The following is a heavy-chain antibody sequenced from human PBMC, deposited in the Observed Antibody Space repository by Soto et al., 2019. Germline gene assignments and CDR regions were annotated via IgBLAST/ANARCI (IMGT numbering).Heavy chain of an antibody. CDR1: GFTFSSYG. J-gene: IGHJ6*02. V-gene: IGHV3-33*06. CDR3: AKVDYDSTPYYYGIDV. CDR2: IWYDGSNK. Sequence: QVQLVESGGGVVQPGRSLRLSCAASGFTFSSYGMHWVRQAPGKGLEWVAVIWYDGSNKYYADSVKGQFTISRYNSKNTLYLQMDSLRDEDTAVYYCAKVDYDSTPYYYGIDVWGQGTTVTVSS. D-gene: IGHD3-22*01.